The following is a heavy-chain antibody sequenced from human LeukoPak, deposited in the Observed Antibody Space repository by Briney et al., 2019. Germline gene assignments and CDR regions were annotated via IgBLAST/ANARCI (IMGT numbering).Heavy chain of an antibody. CDR2: IYFSGRT. D-gene: IGHD3-16*01. Sequence: SDTLSLTCTLSGTSITNDDYYWSWIRQHPRKVQEWFGYIYFSGRTYYNPTLKSRASISVDTSKRQSSLGPDSVTAADTAVYYCARRAPYWFDPWGQGTLVIVST. V-gene: IGHV4-31*03. CDR3: ARRAPYWFDP. J-gene: IGHJ5*02. CDR1: GTSITNDDYY.